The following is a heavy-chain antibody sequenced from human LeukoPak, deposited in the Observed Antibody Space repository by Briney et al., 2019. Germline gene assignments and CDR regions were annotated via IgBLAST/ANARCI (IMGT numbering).Heavy chain of an antibody. CDR1: GYSISSGYY. Sequence: SETLSLTCAVSGYSISSGYYWSWIRQPPGKGLEWIATIHHSGMTYYNPSLRSRVTISVDTSKNQFSLKLSSVTAAGTAVYYCARYTGTNWGYSFDYWGQGTLVTVSS. CDR3: ARYTGTNWGYSFDY. J-gene: IGHJ4*02. D-gene: IGHD7-27*01. CDR2: IHHSGMT. V-gene: IGHV4-38-2*01.